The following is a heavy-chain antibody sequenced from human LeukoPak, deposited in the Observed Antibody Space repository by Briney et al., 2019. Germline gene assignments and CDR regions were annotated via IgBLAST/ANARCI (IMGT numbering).Heavy chain of an antibody. D-gene: IGHD1-26*01. V-gene: IGHV4-30-2*01. CDR1: GGSISSSSYY. CDR3: ARAPLPVGCFDY. J-gene: IGHJ4*02. Sequence: PSETLSLTCTVSGGSISSSSYYWSWIRQPPGKGLEWIGYIYHSGSTYYNPSLKSRVTISVDRSKNQFSLKLSSVTAADTAVYYCARAPLPVGCFDYWGQGTLVTVSS. CDR2: IYHSGST.